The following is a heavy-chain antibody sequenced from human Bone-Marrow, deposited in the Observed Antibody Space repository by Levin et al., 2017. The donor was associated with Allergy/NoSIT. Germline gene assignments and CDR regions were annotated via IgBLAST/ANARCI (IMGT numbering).Heavy chain of an antibody. J-gene: IGHJ5*02. D-gene: IGHD3-3*01. Sequence: ASVKVSCKASGYTFTSYGISWVRQAPGQGLEWMGWISAYNGNTNYAQKLQGRVTMTTDTSTSTAYMELRSLRSDDTAVYYCAREDDFWSGYQNWFDPWGQGTLVTVSS. CDR1: GYTFTSYG. CDR2: ISAYNGNT. V-gene: IGHV1-18*01. CDR3: AREDDFWSGYQNWFDP.